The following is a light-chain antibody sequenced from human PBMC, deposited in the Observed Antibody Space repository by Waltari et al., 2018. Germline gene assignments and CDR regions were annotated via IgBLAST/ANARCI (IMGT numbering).Light chain of an antibody. J-gene: IGLJ3*02. V-gene: IGLV1-40*01. CDR3: QSYDTSLSVV. CDR2: GSS. CDR1: GSNIGAGYD. Sequence: QSVLTQPPSVSGAPGQRVTISCTGRGSNIGAGYDFHWYQHLPRAAPKLLIYGSSSRPLGVPDRFFGSTSGTSASLAITGLQAEDEGDYYCQSYDTSLSVVFGGGTKLTVL.